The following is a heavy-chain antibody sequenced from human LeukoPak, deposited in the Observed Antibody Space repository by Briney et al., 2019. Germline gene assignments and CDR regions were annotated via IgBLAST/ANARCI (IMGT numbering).Heavy chain of an antibody. J-gene: IGHJ3*02. Sequence: GGSLRLSCAASGFTFSSYWMHWVRQAPGKGLVWVSRINSDGSSTSYADSVKGRFTISRDNAKNTLYLQMNSLRAEDTAVYYCARESIMRRGNYDFWSGYYRSGAFDIWGQGTMVTVSS. V-gene: IGHV3-74*01. CDR2: INSDGSST. CDR3: ARESIMRRGNYDFWSGYYRSGAFDI. D-gene: IGHD3-3*01. CDR1: GFTFSSYW.